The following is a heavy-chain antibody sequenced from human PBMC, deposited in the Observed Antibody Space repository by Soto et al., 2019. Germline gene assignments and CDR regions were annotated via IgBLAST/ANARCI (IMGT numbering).Heavy chain of an antibody. CDR2: IYYSGST. J-gene: IGHJ3*02. V-gene: IGHV4-39*01. CDR1: GGSISSSSYY. CDR3: ARASNTIFGVEHYAFDI. D-gene: IGHD3-3*01. Sequence: SEALSLTCTVSGGSISSSSYYWGWIRQPPGKGLEWIGSIYYSGSTYYNPSLKSRVTISVDTSKNQFSLKLSSVTAADTAVYYCARASNTIFGVEHYAFDIWGQGTMVT.